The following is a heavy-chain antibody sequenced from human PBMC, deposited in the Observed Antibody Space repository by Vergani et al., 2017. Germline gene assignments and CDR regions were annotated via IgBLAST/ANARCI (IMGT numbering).Heavy chain of an antibody. J-gene: IGHJ4*02. CDR3: ASLSXVTTPYLQGGYDG. CDR2: ISARYPST. CDR1: GFTFSACP. Sequence: EVQLLKSGGGVIQPGGSVRLSCAASGFTFSACPMTWVRQAPGKGLEWVSLISARYPSTYSADSVKGRFTISRDNSKNMLFLQLNSLRAEDSAVYYCASLSXVTTPYLQGGYDGWGQGTLVSVSS. V-gene: IGHV3-23*01. D-gene: IGHD2-15*01.